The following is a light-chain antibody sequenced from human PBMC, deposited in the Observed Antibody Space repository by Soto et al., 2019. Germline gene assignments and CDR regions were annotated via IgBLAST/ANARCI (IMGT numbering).Light chain of an antibody. V-gene: IGKV3-20*01. J-gene: IGKJ5*01. CDR1: QRVSSNY. CDR2: GAS. CDR3: HQYGSSPRT. Sequence: EIVLTQSPGTLSLSPGERASLSCRASQRVSSNYLAWFQQKPGQAPRLLISGASTRATGIPDRFSGSGSGTDFTLTISRLEPEDFAVYYCHQYGSSPRTFGQGTRLEIK.